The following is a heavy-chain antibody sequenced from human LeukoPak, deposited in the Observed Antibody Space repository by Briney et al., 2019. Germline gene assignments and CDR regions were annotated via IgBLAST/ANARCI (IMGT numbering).Heavy chain of an antibody. J-gene: IGHJ6*02. CDR3: ARVEDDFGDHYFGMDV. D-gene: IGHD4-17*01. V-gene: IGHV3-48*03. CDR1: GFIFSSYE. CDR2: ISNIDSTI. Sequence: GGSLRLSWAASGFIFSSYEMNWVRQAPGKGLEWVSYISNIDSTIHYADFVKGRFTISRDNAQNSLYLQMSSLRAEDTAVYYCARVEDDFGDHYFGMDVCGQGTTVTVSS.